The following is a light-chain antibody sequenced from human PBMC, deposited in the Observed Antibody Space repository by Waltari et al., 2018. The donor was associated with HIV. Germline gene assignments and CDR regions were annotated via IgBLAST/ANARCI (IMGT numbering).Light chain of an antibody. CDR3: MQTIQLPLP. V-gene: IGKV2D-29*01. CDR1: QSLLHRDGKPY. CDR2: EVS. J-gene: IGKJ4*01. Sequence: DIVMTQTPLSLSVNPGQPASISCKSSQSLLHRDGKPYLYWYLRKPGQPPQLLIHEVSNRFSGLPDRFSGSGSGTDITLKISRLEAEDVGVYYCMQTIQLPLPFGGGTKVEIK.